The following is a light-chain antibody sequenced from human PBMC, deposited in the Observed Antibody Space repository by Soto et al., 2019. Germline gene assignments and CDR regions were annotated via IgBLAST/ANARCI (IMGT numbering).Light chain of an antibody. Sequence: DLQMTQSPSSLSASVGDRVTITCRASQSISSYLNWYQQKPGKAPKLLIYAASSLQSGVPSRFSGSGSGTDFTLTISSLQPEDFATYYWQQSYNTPRTFGQGTKVEIK. J-gene: IGKJ1*01. CDR1: QSISSY. CDR2: AAS. CDR3: QQSYNTPRT. V-gene: IGKV1-39*01.